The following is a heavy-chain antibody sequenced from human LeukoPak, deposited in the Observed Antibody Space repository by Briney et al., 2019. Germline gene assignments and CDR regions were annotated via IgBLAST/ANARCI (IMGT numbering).Heavy chain of an antibody. CDR2: TYYRYTWYN. Sequence: SQTLSLTCAISGDSVSSNSVTWNWIRQSPSRGLEWLGRTYYRYTWYNDDAVSVRGRITVNPDTSKNQFSLHLNSVTPEDTAVYYCGRRLTQYDCFDPWGQGILVTVSS. CDR3: GRRLTQYDCFDP. J-gene: IGHJ5*02. V-gene: IGHV6-1*01. CDR1: GDSVSSNSVT. D-gene: IGHD2-2*01.